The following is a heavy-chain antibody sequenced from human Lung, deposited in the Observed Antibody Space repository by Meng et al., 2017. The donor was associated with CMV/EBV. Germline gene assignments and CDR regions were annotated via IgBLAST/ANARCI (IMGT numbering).Heavy chain of an antibody. CDR1: GFTFSSYA. CDR3: TKRGDSSGNYARDV. D-gene: IGHD3-22*01. Sequence: GESLKISCAASGFTFSSYAMHWVRQAPGKGLEWVANIRFDGTNKYHADSVKGRFTISRDNSKNTLYLQMNSLRAEDTAEYYCTKRGDSSGNYARDVWGQETTVTVSS. V-gene: IGHV3-30*02. CDR2: IRFDGTNK. J-gene: IGHJ6*02.